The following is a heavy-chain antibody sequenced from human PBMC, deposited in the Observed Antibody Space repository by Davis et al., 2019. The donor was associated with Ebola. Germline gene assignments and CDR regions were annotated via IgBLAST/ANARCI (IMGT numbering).Heavy chain of an antibody. CDR3: ARRRGGWGFDY. CDR1: GYTFASYW. J-gene: IGHJ4*02. V-gene: IGHV5-51*01. CDR2: IYPDDSDI. D-gene: IGHD3-16*01. Sequence: GESLKIPCKGSGYTFASYWIAWVRQMPGQGPECMGIIYPDDSDIRYSPSFQGQVTISADKSISTAYLQWSSLKASDTAMYYCARRRGGWGFDYWGQGSLVTVSS.